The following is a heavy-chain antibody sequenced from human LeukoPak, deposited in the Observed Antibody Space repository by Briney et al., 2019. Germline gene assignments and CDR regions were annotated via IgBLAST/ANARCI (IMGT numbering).Heavy chain of an antibody. Sequence: SETLSLTCTVSSGSISSSSAYWGWIRQPPGKGLEWIGCVCYSKNTYNNPSRKSRLPISAHTSKNQSSLTLGSVSATDTAVYYCVSPRGFSYGYFDYGGEGTLVTVS. CDR3: VSPRGFSYGYFDY. V-gene: IGHV4-39*01. J-gene: IGHJ4*02. CDR2: VCYSKNT. D-gene: IGHD5-18*01. CDR1: SGSISSSSAY.